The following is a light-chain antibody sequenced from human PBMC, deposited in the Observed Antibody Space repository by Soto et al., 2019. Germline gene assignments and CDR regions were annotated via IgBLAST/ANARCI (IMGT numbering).Light chain of an antibody. J-gene: IGKJ4*01. CDR1: QSVSSD. Sequence: EMAMTQSPATLSVSPGERATLSCRASQSVSSDLAWYQQKPGEAPRLLIYDASNRATGIPARFSGSGPGTDFTLTISSLEPEDFAVYYCQQYENWPQLTFGGGTKVDIK. CDR2: DAS. V-gene: IGKV3D-11*02. CDR3: QQYENWPQLT.